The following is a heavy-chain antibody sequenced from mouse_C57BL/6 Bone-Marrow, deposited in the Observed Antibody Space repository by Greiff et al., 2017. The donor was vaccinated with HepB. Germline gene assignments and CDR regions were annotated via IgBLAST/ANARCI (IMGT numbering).Heavy chain of an antibody. CDR3: ARWTYYGSSHWYFDV. CDR2: IDPSDSET. D-gene: IGHD1-1*01. J-gene: IGHJ1*03. Sequence: QVQLQQPGAELVRPGSSVKLSCKASGYTFTSYWMHWVKQRPIQGLEWIGNIDPSDSETHYNQKFKDKATLTVDKSSSTAYMQLSSLTYEDSAVYYCARWTYYGSSHWYFDVWGTGTTVTVSS. CDR1: GYTFTSYW. V-gene: IGHV1-52*01.